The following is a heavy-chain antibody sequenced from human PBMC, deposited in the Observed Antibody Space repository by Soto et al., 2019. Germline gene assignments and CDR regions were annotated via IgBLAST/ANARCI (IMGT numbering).Heavy chain of an antibody. J-gene: IGHJ6*02. CDR2: ISGSGGTT. V-gene: IGHV3-23*01. D-gene: IGHD3-3*01. CDR1: GFTFENYA. Sequence: LSFVASGFTFENYAMSWVRQAPGKGLEWVSAISGSGGTTYYSDSVKGRFTISRDNSKNTVYLQMNDLRVEDAAEYFCAKDSWAIFGVPAGEYYAMDVWGQGTTVTVSS. CDR3: AKDSWAIFGVPAGEYYAMDV.